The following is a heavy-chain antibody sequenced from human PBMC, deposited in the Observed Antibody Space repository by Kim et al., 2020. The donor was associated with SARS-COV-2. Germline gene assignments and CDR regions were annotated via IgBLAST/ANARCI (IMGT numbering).Heavy chain of an antibody. Sequence: SETLSLTCTVSGGSISSYYWSWIRQPPGKGLEWIGYIYYSGSTNYNPSLKSRVTISVDTSKNQFSLKLSSVTAADTAVYYCARLRSIDTAMAYFDYWGQGTLVTVSS. V-gene: IGHV4-59*08. J-gene: IGHJ4*02. CDR1: GGSISSYY. CDR2: IYYSGST. D-gene: IGHD5-18*01. CDR3: ARLRSIDTAMAYFDY.